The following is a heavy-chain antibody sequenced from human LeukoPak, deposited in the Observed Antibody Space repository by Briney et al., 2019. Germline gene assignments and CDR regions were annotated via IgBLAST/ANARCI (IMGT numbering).Heavy chain of an antibody. CDR2: ISGSGGST. CDR3: AKDRTPPYYDFWSGYSTFDY. CDR1: GFTFSSYA. D-gene: IGHD3-3*01. J-gene: IGHJ4*02. V-gene: IGHV3-23*01. Sequence: GGSLRLSCAASGFTFSSYAMSLVRQAPGKGLEWVSAISGSGGSTYYADSVKGRFTISRDNSKNTLYLQMNSLRAEDTAVYYCAKDRTPPYYDFWSGYSTFDYWGQGTLVTVSS.